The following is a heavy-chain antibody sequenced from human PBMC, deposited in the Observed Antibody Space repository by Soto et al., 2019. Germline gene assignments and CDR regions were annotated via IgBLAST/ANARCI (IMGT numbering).Heavy chain of an antibody. CDR2: ITPIYPTT. J-gene: IGHJ6*02. Sequence: QVQLVQSVAEVKNPGSSVKVSCKASGGSFSSYIISWVRQAPGQGLEWMGGITPIYPTTNYAQKFQGRVTITADASMSTAYMELSSLRTEDPAAYYCARGAVTTRLYDAYYYGMDVLGPGIPVTVSS. V-gene: IGHV1-69*01. CDR1: GGSFSSYI. D-gene: IGHD4-4*01. CDR3: ARGAVTTRLYDAYYYGMDV.